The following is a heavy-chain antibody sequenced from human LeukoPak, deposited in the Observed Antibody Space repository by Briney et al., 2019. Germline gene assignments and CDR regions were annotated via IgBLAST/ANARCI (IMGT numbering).Heavy chain of an antibody. V-gene: IGHV3-11*01. D-gene: IGHD3-3*01. Sequence: PGGSLRLSCAASGFTVSSNYMSWVRQAPGKGLEWVSYISSSGSAIYYADSVKGRFTISRDNAKNSLYLQMNSLRAEDTAVYYCAREATDFWSGYYTNWGQGTLVTVSS. J-gene: IGHJ4*02. CDR3: AREATDFWSGYYTN. CDR2: ISSSGSAI. CDR1: GFTVSSNY.